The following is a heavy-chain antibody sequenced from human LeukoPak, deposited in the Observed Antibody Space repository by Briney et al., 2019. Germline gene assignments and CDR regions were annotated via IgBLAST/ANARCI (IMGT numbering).Heavy chain of an antibody. D-gene: IGHD5-18*01. CDR2: ISYDGSNK. J-gene: IGHJ4*02. CDR3: ARDRGTASDY. V-gene: IGHV3-30-3*01. Sequence: GGSLRLSCAASGLTFSSYAMHWVRQAPGKGLEWVAVISYDGSNKYYADSVKGRFTISRDNSKNTLYLQVNSLRAEDTAVYYCARDRGTASDYWGQGTLVTVSS. CDR1: GLTFSSYA.